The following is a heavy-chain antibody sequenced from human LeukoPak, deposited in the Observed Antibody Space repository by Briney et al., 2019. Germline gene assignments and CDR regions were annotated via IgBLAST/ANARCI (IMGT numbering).Heavy chain of an antibody. J-gene: IGHJ4*02. V-gene: IGHV3-23*01. CDR2: ISGSGGST. CDR3: AKDCSGIAARPYYFDY. CDR1: GFTFSSYA. Sequence: GGSLRLSCAASGFTFSSYAMSWVRQAPGKGLEWVSAISGSGGSTYYADSVKGRFTISRDNSKNTLYLQMNSLRAEDTAVYYCAKDCSGIAARPYYFDYWGQGTLVTVSS. D-gene: IGHD6-6*01.